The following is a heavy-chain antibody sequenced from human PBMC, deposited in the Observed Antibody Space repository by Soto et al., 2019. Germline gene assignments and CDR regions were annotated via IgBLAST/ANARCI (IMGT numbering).Heavy chain of an antibody. J-gene: IGHJ4*02. Sequence: LQLQESGPGLVKPSETLSLTCTVYSSSITSGDYCWGLIRHPPGKALGCIGTLQYRGSPYYNPSLKSRVTMSLDTAKNQYSLRLSSGTAADAAVYFCAVMFWLGDLLFDYWGPGTLVTVSS. CDR3: AVMFWLGDLLFDY. D-gene: IGHD3-10*01. V-gene: IGHV4-39*01. CDR2: LQYRGSP. CDR1: SSSITSGDYC.